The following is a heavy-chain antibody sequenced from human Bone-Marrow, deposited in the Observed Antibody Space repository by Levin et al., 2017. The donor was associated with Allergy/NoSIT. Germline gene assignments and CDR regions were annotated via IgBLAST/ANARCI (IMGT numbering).Heavy chain of an antibody. Sequence: GGSLRLSCAASGFTFSPFSMHWVRQAPGKGLEWVAVISNDGTTTVYGDSVKDRFTVSRDNFRGTVDLQMTNVRPGDTAVYYCARAEGSETRYFHYGMDFWCQGTTVTVSS. CDR1: GFTFSPFS. D-gene: IGHD3-10*01. V-gene: IGHV3-30-3*01. J-gene: IGHJ6*02. CDR2: ISNDGTTT. CDR3: ARAEGSETRYFHYGMDF.